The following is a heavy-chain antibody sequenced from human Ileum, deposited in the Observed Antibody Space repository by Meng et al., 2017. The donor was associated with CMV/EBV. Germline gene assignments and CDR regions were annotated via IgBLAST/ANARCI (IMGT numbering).Heavy chain of an antibody. CDR2: ISGSAIST. V-gene: IGHV3-23*01. Sequence: SGFGFSWHAVTWVGQAPGKGLEWVYAISGSAISTYYADSVTGRFTISRDGSKNILYLQMNSLRAEDTAVYYCAKEVLFQYGSGSYFDNWGQGTLVTVSS. D-gene: IGHD3-10*01. CDR1: GFGFSWHA. J-gene: IGHJ4*02. CDR3: AKEVLFQYGSGSYFDN.